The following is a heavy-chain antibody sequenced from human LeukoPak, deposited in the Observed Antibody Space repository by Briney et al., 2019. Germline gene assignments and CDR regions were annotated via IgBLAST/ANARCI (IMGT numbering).Heavy chain of an antibody. Sequence: GRSLRLSCAASGFTFSSYGMHWVRQAPGKGLEWVAVISYDGSNKYCADSVKGRFTISRDNSKNTLYLQMNSLRAEDTAVYYCAKDPGGSSGYPDAFDIWGQGTMVTVSS. CDR2: ISYDGSNK. D-gene: IGHD3-22*01. CDR3: AKDPGGSSGYPDAFDI. V-gene: IGHV3-30*18. J-gene: IGHJ3*02. CDR1: GFTFSSYG.